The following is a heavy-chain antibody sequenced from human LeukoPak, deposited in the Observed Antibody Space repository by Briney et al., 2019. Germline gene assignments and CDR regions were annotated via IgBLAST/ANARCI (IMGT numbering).Heavy chain of an antibody. D-gene: IGHD3-22*01. CDR2: ISGSGSGT. CDR1: GFTFSDYA. J-gene: IGHJ4*02. CDR3: AKLGTSDSRGYYFLFDY. Sequence: GGSLRLSCAASGFTFSDYAMGWVRQAPGKGPEWVSVISGSGSGTDYGDSVKGRFTISRDNFRNTLSLQMSSLRAADTAIYYCAKLGTSDSRGYYFLFDYWGQGNLVTVSS. V-gene: IGHV3-23*01.